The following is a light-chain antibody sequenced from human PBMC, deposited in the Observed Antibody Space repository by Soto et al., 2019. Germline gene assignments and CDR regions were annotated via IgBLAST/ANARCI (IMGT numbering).Light chain of an antibody. J-gene: IGKJ2*01. CDR3: QQYNKWPYA. Sequence: EIVMTQSPAPLSVSPGQRATLSCRASQSLSSNLAWYQQKPGQAPRLLIYGASTRATGIPARFSGSGSETEFTLTISSLQSEDLAIYYCQQYNKWPYAFGQGTKLEI. V-gene: IGKV3-15*01. CDR2: GAS. CDR1: QSLSSN.